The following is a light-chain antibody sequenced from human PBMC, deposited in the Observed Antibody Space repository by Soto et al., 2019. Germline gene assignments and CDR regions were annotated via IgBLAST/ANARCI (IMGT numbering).Light chain of an antibody. CDR3: HQYDNWPKT. J-gene: IGKJ5*01. CDR2: GAS. V-gene: IGKV3-15*01. Sequence: EVVVTQSPATLSVSPGERATLSCRASQSVSSNLAWYQQKPGQAPRLLIYGASTRATGIPARFSGSGSGTEFTLTISSLQSEDFAVYYCHQYDNWPKTFGQGTRWRL. CDR1: QSVSSN.